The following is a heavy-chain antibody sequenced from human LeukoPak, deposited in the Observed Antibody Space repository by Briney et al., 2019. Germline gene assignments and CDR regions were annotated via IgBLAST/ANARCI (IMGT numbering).Heavy chain of an antibody. V-gene: IGHV4-34*01. CDR3: ARDTVGAPLFDY. Sequence: SETLSLTCAVYGGSFSGYYWSWIRQPPGKGLEWIGEINHSGSTNYNPSLKSRVTISVDTSKNQFSPKLSSVTAADTAVYYCARDTVGAPLFDYWGQGTLVTVSS. J-gene: IGHJ4*02. CDR1: GGSFSGYY. CDR2: INHSGST. D-gene: IGHD1-26*01.